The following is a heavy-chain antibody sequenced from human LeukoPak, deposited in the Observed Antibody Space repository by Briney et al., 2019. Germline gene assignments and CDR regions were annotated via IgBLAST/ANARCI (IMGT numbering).Heavy chain of an antibody. CDR2: INPSGGST. V-gene: IGHV1-46*01. J-gene: IGHJ4*02. D-gene: IGHD5-18*01. CDR3: ARGRRGYNYGYRPSELGYYFDY. Sequence: ASVKVSCKASGYTFTSYYMHWVRQAPGQGLEWMGIINPSGGSTSYAQKFQGRVTMTRDMSTSTVYMELSSLRSEDTAVYYCARGRRGYNYGYRPSELGYYFDYWGQGTLVTVSS. CDR1: GYTFTSYY.